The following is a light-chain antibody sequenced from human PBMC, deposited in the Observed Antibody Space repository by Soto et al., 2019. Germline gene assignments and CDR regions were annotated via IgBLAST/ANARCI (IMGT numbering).Light chain of an antibody. CDR2: AAS. CDR1: QGISTY. Sequence: IQLTQSPSSLSASVGDRVTITCRASQGISTYLAWYQQKPGKAPNVLIYAASTLQSGVPSRFSGSGSGTDFTLTITGLRPEDFATYYCQQLDTYPRTFGPGTKVDIK. V-gene: IGKV1-9*01. J-gene: IGKJ3*01. CDR3: QQLDTYPRT.